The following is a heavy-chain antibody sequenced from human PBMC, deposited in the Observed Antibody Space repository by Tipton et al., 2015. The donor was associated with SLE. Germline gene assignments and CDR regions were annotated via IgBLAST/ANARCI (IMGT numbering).Heavy chain of an antibody. J-gene: IGHJ4*02. CDR3: ARGLPWDYDSSGYM. Sequence: TLSLTCNVSGGSFSSSLYYWDWIRQSPGKGLEWIGSIYHSGSTHYNPSLKSRVTISVDTSKNQFSLKLTSVTAADTAVYYCARGLPWDYDSSGYMWGQGTVVTVSS. D-gene: IGHD3-22*01. V-gene: IGHV4-39*07. CDR1: GGSFSSSLYY. CDR2: IYHSGST.